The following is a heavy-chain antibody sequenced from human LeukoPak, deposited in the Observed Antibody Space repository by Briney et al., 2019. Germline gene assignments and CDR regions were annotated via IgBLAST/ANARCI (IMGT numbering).Heavy chain of an antibody. V-gene: IGHV4-34*01. Sequence: PSETLSLTCAVYGGSFSGYYWSWIRQPPGKGLEWIGEINHSGSANYNPSLKSRVTISVDTSKNQFSLKLSSVTAADTAVYYCARGRMIDRISSYMDVWGKGTTVTVSS. J-gene: IGHJ6*03. D-gene: IGHD2/OR15-2a*01. CDR2: INHSGSA. CDR1: GGSFSGYY. CDR3: ARGRMIDRISSYMDV.